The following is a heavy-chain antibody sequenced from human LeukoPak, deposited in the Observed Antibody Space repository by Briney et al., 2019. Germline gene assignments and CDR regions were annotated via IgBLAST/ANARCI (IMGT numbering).Heavy chain of an antibody. CDR1: GFTFDDYG. D-gene: IGHD3-22*01. CDR3: ARVPPTTGYYDSSGYYYFDY. CDR2: INWNGGST. J-gene: IGHJ4*02. V-gene: IGHV3-20*04. Sequence: GGSLRLSCAASGFTFDDYGMSWVRHAPGKGLEWVSGINWNGGSTGYADSVKGRFTISRDNAKNSLYLQMNSLRAEDTALYYCARVPPTTGYYDSSGYYYFDYWGQGTLVTVSS.